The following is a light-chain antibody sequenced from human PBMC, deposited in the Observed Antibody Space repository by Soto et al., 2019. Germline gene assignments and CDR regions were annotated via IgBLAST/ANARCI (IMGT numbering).Light chain of an antibody. Sequence: EIVLTQSPGTLSLSPGERATLSCRASQSINNRYLAWYQQKPGQAPRLLIYAASSRATGIPDRLSGSGSGTDFTLTISRLEPEDFAVYYCQQFGSSPGFTFGPGTTVDIK. CDR3: QQFGSSPGFT. J-gene: IGKJ3*01. CDR2: AAS. CDR1: QSINNRY. V-gene: IGKV3-20*01.